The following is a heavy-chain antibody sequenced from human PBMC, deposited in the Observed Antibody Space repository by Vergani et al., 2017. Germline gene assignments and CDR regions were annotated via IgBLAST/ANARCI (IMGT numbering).Heavy chain of an antibody. V-gene: IGHV4-61*02. D-gene: IGHD5-18*01. J-gene: IGHJ2*01. CDR1: GGSISSGSYY. CDR3: ARDGSDTAMVWWYFDL. CDR2: IYTSGST. Sequence: QVNLQESGPGLVKPSQTLSLTCTVSGGSISSGSYYWSWIRQPAGKGLEWIGRIYTSGSTNYNPSLKSRVTMSVDTSKNQFSLKLSSVTAADTAVYYCARDGSDTAMVWWYFDLWGRGTLVTVSS.